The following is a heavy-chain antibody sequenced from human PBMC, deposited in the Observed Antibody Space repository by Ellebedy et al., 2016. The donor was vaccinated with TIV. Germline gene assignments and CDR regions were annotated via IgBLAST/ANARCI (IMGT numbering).Heavy chain of an antibody. CDR2: VSYDGSNK. Sequence: GESLKISCAASGFTFSSYAMYWVRQGPGKGLEWVAVVSYDGSNKYYADSVKGRSTISRDNSKNTLYLQMNSLGAEDTAVYYCERDAVYSSRWYTGFDYWGQGTLVTVSS. J-gene: IGHJ4*02. D-gene: IGHD6-13*01. V-gene: IGHV3-30-3*01. CDR1: GFTFSSYA. CDR3: ERDAVYSSRWYTGFDY.